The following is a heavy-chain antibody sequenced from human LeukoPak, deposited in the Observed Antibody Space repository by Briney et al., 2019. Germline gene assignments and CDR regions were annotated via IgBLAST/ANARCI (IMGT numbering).Heavy chain of an antibody. J-gene: IGHJ4*02. CDR2: INHSGST. V-gene: IGHV4-34*01. CDR1: GGSFSGYY. Sequence: SETLSLTCAVYGGSFSGYYWSGIRQPPGKGLEWRGEINHSGSTNYNPSLKSRVTISVDTSKNQFSLKLSSVTAADTAVYYCARAANWGNEKDTFDYWGQGILVTVSS. CDR3: ARAANWGNEKDTFDY. D-gene: IGHD7-27*01.